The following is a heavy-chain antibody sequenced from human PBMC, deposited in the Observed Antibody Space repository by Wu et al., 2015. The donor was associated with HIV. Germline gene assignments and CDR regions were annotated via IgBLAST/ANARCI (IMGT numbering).Heavy chain of an antibody. CDR2: TNVNTGGT. CDR3: ARDELFRVDDAFDM. Sequence: QVQLVQSGAAVKKSGASVKLSCKTSGKTFNTYHMQWVRQAPGQGLEWMGWTNVNTGGTNYAPKFQGRVTMTRDTSISTAYMELSRLTSDDTAVYYCARDELFRVDDAFDMWGQGTMVIVSS. V-gene: IGHV1-2*02. D-gene: IGHD2-15*01. J-gene: IGHJ3*02. CDR1: GKTFNTYH.